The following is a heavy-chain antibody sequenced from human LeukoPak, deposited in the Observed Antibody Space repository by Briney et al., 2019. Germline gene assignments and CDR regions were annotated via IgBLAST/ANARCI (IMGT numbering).Heavy chain of an antibody. D-gene: IGHD1-26*01. J-gene: IGHJ4*02. CDR3: AEDQRWESPHYLDS. Sequence: GGSLTLSCAASGFTFSSSAMSWVRQVPGKGLEWVSGTSVSGGSTSYADSVRGRFTISRDNSKNTLYVQMNSLRDEDTAVYYCAEDQRWESPHYLDSWGQGTLVTVSS. V-gene: IGHV3-23*01. CDR1: GFTFSSSA. CDR2: TSVSGGST.